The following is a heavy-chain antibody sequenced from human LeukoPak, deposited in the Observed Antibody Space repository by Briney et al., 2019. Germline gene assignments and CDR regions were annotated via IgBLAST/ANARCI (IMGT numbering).Heavy chain of an antibody. CDR1: GDSISRFY. CDR2: IYTSGRT. D-gene: IGHD6-19*01. Sequence: SETLSLTCTLSGDSISRFYWSWIRQPAGKGLEWIGRIYTSGRTNYNPSLKSRVSMSIDVPKNQFSLRLSSVTAADTAVYYCARGRAVADYWGQGTLVTVSS. J-gene: IGHJ4*02. V-gene: IGHV4-4*07. CDR3: ARGRAVADY.